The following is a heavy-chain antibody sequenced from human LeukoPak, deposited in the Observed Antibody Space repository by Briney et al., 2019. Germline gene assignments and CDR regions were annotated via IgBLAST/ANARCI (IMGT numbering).Heavy chain of an antibody. Sequence: PSEALSLTCTVSGGSISSSSYYWGWIRQPPGKGLEWIGSIYYSGSTYYNPSLKSRVTISVDTSKNQFSLKLSSVTAADTAVYYCARLRDYDTSGYYPYYFDYWGQGTLVTVSS. D-gene: IGHD3-22*01. J-gene: IGHJ4*02. CDR2: IYYSGST. V-gene: IGHV4-39*01. CDR3: ARLRDYDTSGYYPYYFDY. CDR1: GGSISSSSYY.